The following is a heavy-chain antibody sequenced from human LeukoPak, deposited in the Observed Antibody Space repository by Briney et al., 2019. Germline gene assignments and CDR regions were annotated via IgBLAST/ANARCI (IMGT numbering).Heavy chain of an antibody. D-gene: IGHD6-6*01. CDR2: ISYDGSNK. CDR3: ARDLREETGEQLRLVEQGAHPLFY. CDR1: GFTFSSYA. V-gene: IGHV3-30*04. Sequence: AGGSLRLSCAASGFTFSSYAMHWVRQAPGKGLEWVAVISYDGSNKYYADSVKGRFTISRDNSKNTLYLQMNSLRAEDTAVYYCARDLREETGEQLRLVEQGAHPLFYWGQGTLVTVSS. J-gene: IGHJ4*02.